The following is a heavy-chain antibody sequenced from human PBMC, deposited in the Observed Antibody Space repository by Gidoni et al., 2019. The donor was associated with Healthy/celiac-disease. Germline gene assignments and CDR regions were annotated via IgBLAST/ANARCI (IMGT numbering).Heavy chain of an antibody. CDR3: ARGGLQSSSWYAPYYYYGMDV. CDR2: IGTAGDP. Sequence: EVQLVESGGGLVQPGGSLRLSCAASGFTFSSYDMHWVRQATGKGLEWVSAIGTAGDPYYPGSVKGRFTISRENAKNSLYLQMNSLRAGDTAVYYCARGGLQSSSWYAPYYYYGMDVWGQGTTVTVSS. CDR1: GFTFSSYD. J-gene: IGHJ6*02. D-gene: IGHD6-13*01. V-gene: IGHV3-13*05.